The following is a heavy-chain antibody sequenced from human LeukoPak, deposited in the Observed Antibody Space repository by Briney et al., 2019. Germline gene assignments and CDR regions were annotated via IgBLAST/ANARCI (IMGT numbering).Heavy chain of an antibody. J-gene: IGHJ6*03. CDR3: ASDYCSGGSCYFPDYYYYYMDV. D-gene: IGHD2-15*01. CDR1: GYTFTSYG. V-gene: IGHV1-18*01. Sequence: ASVKVSCKASGYTFTSYGISWVRQAPGQGLEWMGWISAYNGNTNYAQKLQGRVTMTTDTSTSTAYMELRSLRSDDTAVYYCASDYCSGGSCYFPDYYYYYMDVWGKGTTVTVSS. CDR2: ISAYNGNT.